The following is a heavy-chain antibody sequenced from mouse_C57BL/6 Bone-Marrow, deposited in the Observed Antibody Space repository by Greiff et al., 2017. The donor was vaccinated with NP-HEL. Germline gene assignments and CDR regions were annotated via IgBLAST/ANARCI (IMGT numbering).Heavy chain of an antibody. J-gene: IGHJ4*01. V-gene: IGHV1-82*01. CDR2: FYPGDGDT. CDR1: GYAFSSSW. CDR3: ASGGSTGAMDY. Sequence: QVQLKESGPELVKPGASVKISCKASGYAFSSSWMNWVKQRPGKGLEWIGRFYPGDGDTNYNGKFKGKATLTADQSSSTAYMQLSSLTSEDSAVYFCASGGSTGAMDYWGQGTSVTVSS.